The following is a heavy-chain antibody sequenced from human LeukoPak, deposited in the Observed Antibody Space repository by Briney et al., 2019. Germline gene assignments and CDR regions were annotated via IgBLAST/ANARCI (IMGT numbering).Heavy chain of an antibody. CDR3: ARVPWYYGSGTPKFWGYYGMDV. V-gene: IGHV1-18*04. D-gene: IGHD3-10*01. Sequence: ASVKVSCKASGYTFTSYYMHWVRQAPGQGLEWMGWINTDNGNTNYAQNLQGRVSMTTDTSTTTAYMELRSLRSDDTAVYYCARVPWYYGSGTPKFWGYYGMDVWGQGTTVTVSS. CDR1: GYTFTSYY. J-gene: IGHJ6*02. CDR2: INTDNGNT.